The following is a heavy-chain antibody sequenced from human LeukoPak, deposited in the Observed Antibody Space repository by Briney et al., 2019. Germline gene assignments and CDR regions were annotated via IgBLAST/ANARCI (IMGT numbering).Heavy chain of an antibody. Sequence: GGSLRLSCAASGFTFSSYWMSWVRQAPGKGLEWVANIKQDGSEKYYVHSVKGRFTISSDNAKNSLYLQMNSLRAEDTAVYYCARDLDIVVAPGAFDIWGQGTMVTVSS. CDR2: IKQDGSEK. J-gene: IGHJ3*02. D-gene: IGHD2-2*01. CDR3: ARDLDIVVAPGAFDI. V-gene: IGHV3-7*01. CDR1: GFTFSSYW.